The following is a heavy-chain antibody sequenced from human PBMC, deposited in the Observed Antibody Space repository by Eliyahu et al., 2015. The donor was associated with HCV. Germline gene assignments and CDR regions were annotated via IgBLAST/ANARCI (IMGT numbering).Heavy chain of an antibody. D-gene: IGHD3-9*01. V-gene: IGHV5-51*01. Sequence: EVQLVQSGAEVKKPGESLKISCQGSGYSFRTSWLGWVRQMPGKGQVEWMGLIHPRKPDILYSPSFQGQISISADTSINTAYLQWSSLEASDTAMYYCVRHLNWYFDFWGRGTLVTVSS. CDR3: VRHLNWYFDF. J-gene: IGHJ2*01. CDR2: IHPRKPDI. CDR1: GYSFRTSW.